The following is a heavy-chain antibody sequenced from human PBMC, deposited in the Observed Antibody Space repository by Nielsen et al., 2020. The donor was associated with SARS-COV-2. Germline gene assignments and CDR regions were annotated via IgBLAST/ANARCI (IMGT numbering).Heavy chain of an antibody. D-gene: IGHD6-19*01. J-gene: IGHJ4*02. CDR1: GFTVSSNY. Sequence: GGSLRLSCAASGFTVSSNYMSWVRQAPGKGLEWVSVIYSGGSTYYADSVKGRFTISRDNSKNTLYLQMNSLRTEDTAVYYCARGPSIAVAGIGLDFWGQGTLVTVSS. V-gene: IGHV3-53*05. CDR2: IYSGGST. CDR3: ARGPSIAVAGIGLDF.